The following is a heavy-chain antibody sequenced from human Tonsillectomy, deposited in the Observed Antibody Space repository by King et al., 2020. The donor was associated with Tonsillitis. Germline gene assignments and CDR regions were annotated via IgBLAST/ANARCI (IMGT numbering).Heavy chain of an antibody. J-gene: IGHJ3*02. CDR1: GGSFSGYY. CDR3: AINDNYYDSAFDI. V-gene: IGHV4-34*01. CDR2: INHSGST. Sequence: VQLQQWGAGLLKPSETLSLTCAVYGGSFSGYYWSWIRQPPGKGLEWIGEINHSGSTNYNPSLKSRVTISVDTSKNQFSLKLSSVTAADTAVYYCAINDNYYDSAFDIWGQGTMVTVSS. D-gene: IGHD3-22*01.